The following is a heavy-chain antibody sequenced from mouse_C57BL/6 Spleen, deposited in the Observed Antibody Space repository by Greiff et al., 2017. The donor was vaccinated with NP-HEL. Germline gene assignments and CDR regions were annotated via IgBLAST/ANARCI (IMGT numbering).Heavy chain of an antibody. J-gene: IGHJ4*01. CDR3: EGSSSYYYAMDY. V-gene: IGHV5-17*01. CDR1: GFTFSDYG. CDR2: ISSGSSTI. D-gene: IGHD1-1*01. Sequence: DVKLQESGGGLVKPGGSLKLSCAASGFTFSDYGMHWVRQAPEKGLEWVAYISSGSSTIYYADTVKGRFTISRDNAKNTLFLQMTSLRSEDTAMYYCEGSSSYYYAMDYWGQGTSVTVSS.